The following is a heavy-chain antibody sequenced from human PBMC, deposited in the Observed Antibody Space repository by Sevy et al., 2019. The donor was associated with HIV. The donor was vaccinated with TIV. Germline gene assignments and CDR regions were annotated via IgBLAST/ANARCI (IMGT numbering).Heavy chain of an antibody. CDR3: ARENTMIEEPGWFDP. D-gene: IGHD3-22*01. Sequence: GGSLRLSCAASGFTFSDYYMSWIRQAPGMGLEWVSYISRSGTTINYADSVKGRFTISRDNAKNSLYLQMNSLRAEDTAVYYCARENTMIEEPGWFDPWGQGTLVTVSS. CDR2: ISRSGTTI. J-gene: IGHJ5*02. V-gene: IGHV3-11*01. CDR1: GFTFSDYY.